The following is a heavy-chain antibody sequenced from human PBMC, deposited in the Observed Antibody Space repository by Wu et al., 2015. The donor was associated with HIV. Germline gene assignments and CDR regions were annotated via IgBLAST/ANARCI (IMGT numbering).Heavy chain of an antibody. Sequence: QVQLVQSGAEVKKPGSSVKVSCKTSGGSFNNYAINWVRQAPGQGLEWMGRIIPMYGTPNYAQNFQGRVTISADESTRTAYMELSSLRSEDTAVYYCARVYGSGTYYSPYYYYGMDVVGPRDHGHRLI. CDR2: IIPMYGTP. D-gene: IGHD3-10*01. V-gene: IGHV1-69*13. CDR1: GGSFNNYA. J-gene: IGHJ6*02. CDR3: ARVYGSGTYYSPYYYYGMDV.